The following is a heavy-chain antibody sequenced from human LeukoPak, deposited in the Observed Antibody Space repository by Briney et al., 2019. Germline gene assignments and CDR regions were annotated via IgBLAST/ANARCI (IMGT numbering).Heavy chain of an antibody. CDR1: GITFSSYS. J-gene: IGHJ4*02. CDR2: LSGRGGDT. D-gene: IGHD3-3*02. V-gene: IGHV3-23*01. Sequence: PGGSLRLSCAASGITFSSYSMCWVRQAPGRGLVCVSRLSGRGGDTYNADSVKGRFTISRDNSKDTLYLQLNSLRAEDTAVYYCTKTRHDISILDSWGQGTLVTVSS. CDR3: TKTRHDISILDS.